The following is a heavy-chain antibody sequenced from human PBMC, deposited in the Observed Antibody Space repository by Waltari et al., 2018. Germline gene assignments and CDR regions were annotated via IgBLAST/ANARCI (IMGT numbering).Heavy chain of an antibody. D-gene: IGHD3-3*01. V-gene: IGHV1-8*02. CDR3: ARGRDVFANFDYNWFDP. J-gene: IGHJ5*02. CDR2: VNPNSGAT. CDR1: GYSFINYE. Sequence: QVQLVQSGAEVLRPGASVKVSCQASGYSFINYEINWVRQAAGQGLEWMGGVNPNSGATAYAQRFQGRITMTWDTSISTAYMELSNLRSDDRAVLYCARGRDVFANFDYNWFDPWGQGTLVTVSS.